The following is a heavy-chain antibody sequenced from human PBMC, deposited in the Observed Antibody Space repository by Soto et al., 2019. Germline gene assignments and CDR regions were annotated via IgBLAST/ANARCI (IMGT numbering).Heavy chain of an antibody. V-gene: IGHV3-48*03. CDR1: GFTFSSYE. D-gene: IGHD2-15*01. J-gene: IGHJ4*02. CDR2: ISSTVM. CDR3: AREARGGGYFDS. Sequence: PGGSLRLSCAASGFTFSSYEMNWVRQAPGKGLEWVSYISSTVMYYTDSVKGRFTISRDNARNSLYLQMNSLRAEDTAVYYCAREARGGGYFDSWGPGTPVTVSS.